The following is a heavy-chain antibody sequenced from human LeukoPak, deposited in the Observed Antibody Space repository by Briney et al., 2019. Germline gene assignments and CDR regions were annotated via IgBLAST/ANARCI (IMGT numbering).Heavy chain of an antibody. V-gene: IGHV4-38-2*02. CDR3: ARDAYCSGGGCNYLSNPLDY. Sequence: GSLRLSCAASGFTVSSNYMSWIRQPPGKGLEWIGSVYQSGATYYNPSLKSRVTISVDTSKNQFSLKLSSVTAADTAVYYCARDAYCSGGGCNYLSNPLDYWGQGTLVTVSS. CDR1: GFTVSSNY. CDR2: VYQSGAT. J-gene: IGHJ4*02. D-gene: IGHD2-15*01.